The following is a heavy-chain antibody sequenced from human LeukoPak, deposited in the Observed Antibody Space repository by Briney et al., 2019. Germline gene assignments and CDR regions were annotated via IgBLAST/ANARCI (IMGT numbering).Heavy chain of an antibody. V-gene: IGHV4-59*01. J-gene: IGHJ4*02. CDR2: IFYSGST. CDR1: GGSISSYY. CDR3: ARVLSGYSSGWYGLFDY. D-gene: IGHD6-19*01. Sequence: SETLSLTCTVSGGSISSYYWSWIRQPPGKGLEWIGYIFYSGSTNYNPSLKSRVTISVYTSKNQFSLKLSSVTAADTAVYYCARVLSGYSSGWYGLFDYWGQGTLVTVSS.